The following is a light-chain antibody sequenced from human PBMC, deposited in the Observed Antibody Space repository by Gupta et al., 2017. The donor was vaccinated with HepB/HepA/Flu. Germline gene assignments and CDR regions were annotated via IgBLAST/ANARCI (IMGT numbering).Light chain of an antibody. CDR1: RSAVGSYNL. CDR2: EVS. CDR3: CSYAGSSTLV. V-gene: IGLV2-23*02. Sequence: QSALTQPASVSGSSGQPITISCTGTRSAVGSYNLVSWYQQHQGKAPKLIIYEVSKRPSGVSNRFSGSKSGNTASLTISGLQAEDEADYYCCSYAGSSTLVFGGGTKLTVL. J-gene: IGLJ2*01.